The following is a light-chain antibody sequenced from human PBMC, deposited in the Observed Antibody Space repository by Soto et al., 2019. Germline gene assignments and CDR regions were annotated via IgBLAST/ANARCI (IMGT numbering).Light chain of an antibody. CDR3: QQSYSTLFT. CDR1: QSISSY. V-gene: IGKV1-39*01. CDR2: AAS. Sequence: DIQMTQSPSSLSASVGDRVTITCRASQSISSYLNWYQQKPGKAPKLLFYAASSLQSGVPSRFSGSGSGTDFTLTISSLQPEDFATYYCQQSYSTLFTLGGGTKVDIK. J-gene: IGKJ4*01.